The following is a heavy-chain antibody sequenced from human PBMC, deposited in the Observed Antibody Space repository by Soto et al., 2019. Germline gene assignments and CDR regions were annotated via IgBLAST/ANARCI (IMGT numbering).Heavy chain of an antibody. CDR2: IRGSGGST. Sequence: EVQLLESGGGLVQPGGSLRLSCAASGFTFSSYAMSWVRQAPGKGLEWVSSIRGSGGSTQYADSVKGRFTISRDNSKNTQDLQMHGLRAEDTAVYCCAKERTYYDGSGSYQHYGMDVWGQGTTVTVSS. D-gene: IGHD3-10*01. CDR1: GFTFSSYA. V-gene: IGHV3-23*01. CDR3: AKERTYYDGSGSYQHYGMDV. J-gene: IGHJ6*02.